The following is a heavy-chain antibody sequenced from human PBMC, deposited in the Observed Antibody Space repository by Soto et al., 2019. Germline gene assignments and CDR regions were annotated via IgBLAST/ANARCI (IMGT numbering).Heavy chain of an antibody. CDR2: ISSSSTYI. D-gene: IGHD6-13*01. J-gene: IGHJ4*02. V-gene: IGHV3-21*06. CDR3: GAPTASGSRHGY. Sequence: PXRSLMLSCLASAFSFRPYSMIWGRRAPGRGLEWVSSISSSSTYIYYADSLKGRFTVSRGNAKNSLYLQMDSLRAEDTAMYSCGAPTASGSRHGYLGQDTLV. CDR1: AFSFRPYS.